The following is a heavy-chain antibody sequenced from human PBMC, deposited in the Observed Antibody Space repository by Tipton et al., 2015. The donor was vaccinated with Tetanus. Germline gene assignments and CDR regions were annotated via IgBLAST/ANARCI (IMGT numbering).Heavy chain of an antibody. Sequence: GSLRLSCAASGFDFRSDWMTWVRQAPGKGLEWVANIKQDGNEKYHVDSVKGRFTISRDNGKNLLYLEMNSLRVEDTAVYYCARDPHTIRTGNHRGFDYWGHGILVTVSS. CDR1: GFDFRSDW. D-gene: IGHD3-10*01. J-gene: IGHJ4*01. CDR2: IKQDGNEK. V-gene: IGHV3-7*03. CDR3: ARDPHTIRTGNHRGFDY.